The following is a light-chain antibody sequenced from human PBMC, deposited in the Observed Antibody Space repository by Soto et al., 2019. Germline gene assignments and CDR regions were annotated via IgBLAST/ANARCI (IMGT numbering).Light chain of an antibody. CDR1: SSNIGAGYD. CDR2: VNS. V-gene: IGLV1-40*01. J-gene: IGLJ1*01. Sequence: QSVLTQPLSVSGAPGQRVTISCTGSSSNIGAGYDVHGYQQLPGTAPKLLIYVNSNRPSGVPDRFSGSKSGTSASLAISGLQAEDEADYYCPSSDSSLSGLVFGTGTKLTVL. CDR3: PSSDSSLSGLV.